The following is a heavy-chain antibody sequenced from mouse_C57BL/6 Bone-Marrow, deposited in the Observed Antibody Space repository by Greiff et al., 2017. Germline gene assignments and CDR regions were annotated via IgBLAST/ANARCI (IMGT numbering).Heavy chain of an antibody. Sequence: VQLQQSGPELVRPGVSVKISCKGSGYTFTDYAMHWVKQSHAKSLEWIGVISTYYGDARSNQKFKVKGTMTVYKSSSTAYMELARLTSEDSAVYYCARLIYYGNRDAMDYWGQGTSATVSA. V-gene: IGHV1-67*01. CDR1: GYTFTDYA. D-gene: IGHD2-1*01. J-gene: IGHJ4*01. CDR3: ARLIYYGNRDAMDY. CDR2: ISTYYGDA.